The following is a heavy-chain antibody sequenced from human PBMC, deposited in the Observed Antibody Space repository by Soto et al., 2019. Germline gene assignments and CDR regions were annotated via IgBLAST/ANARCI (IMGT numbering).Heavy chain of an antibody. Sequence: ASVKVSCKASGGTFSSYAISWVRQAPGQGLEWMGWISAYNGNTNYAQKLQGRVTMTKDTSTSTAYMELRSLRSDDTAVYYWARDGWVVNGEGYYGMDVWGQGTTVTVSS. D-gene: IGHD3-22*01. V-gene: IGHV1-18*01. CDR1: GGTFSSYA. J-gene: IGHJ6*02. CDR3: ARDGWVVNGEGYYGMDV. CDR2: ISAYNGNT.